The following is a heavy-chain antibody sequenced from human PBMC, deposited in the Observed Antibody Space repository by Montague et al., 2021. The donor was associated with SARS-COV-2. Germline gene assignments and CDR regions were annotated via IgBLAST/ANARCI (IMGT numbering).Heavy chain of an antibody. CDR3: AGKVLTVPADY. CDR1: GVSITSTNW. D-gene: IGHD4-11*01. J-gene: IGHJ4*02. Sequence: SETLSLTCAVSGVSITSTNWWSLVRQPPGKGLEWIGEISYGGIATXNPXLKSRATISTDRSRNLFSLKLSSVTAADTAIYYCAGKVLTVPADYWGQGTLVTVS. V-gene: IGHV4-4*02. CDR2: ISYGGIA.